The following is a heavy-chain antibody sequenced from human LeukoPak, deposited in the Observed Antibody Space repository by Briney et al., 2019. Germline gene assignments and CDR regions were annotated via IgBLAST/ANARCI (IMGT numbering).Heavy chain of an antibody. V-gene: IGHV3-33*03. CDR2: IWYDGSNT. J-gene: IGHJ5*02. Sequence: GSLRLSCAASGFTFSSYGMHWVRQAPGKGLEWVAVIWYDGSNTYYADSVKGRFTISRDNTKNMLYLQMNSLTAEDTAMYYCASLSQYPSAWFDPWGQGTLVTVSS. CDR3: ASLSQYPSAWFDP. CDR1: GFTFSSYG. D-gene: IGHD2/OR15-2a*01.